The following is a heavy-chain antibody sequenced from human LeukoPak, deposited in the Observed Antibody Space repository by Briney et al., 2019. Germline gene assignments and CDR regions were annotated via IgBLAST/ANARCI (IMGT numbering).Heavy chain of an antibody. J-gene: IGHJ2*01. CDR2: TYYRSKWYN. D-gene: IGHD5-18*01. Sequence: SQTLSLTCAISGDSVSSNSATWNWIRQSPSRGLEWLGRTYYRSKWYNDYAVSVKSRITINPDTSKNQFSLQLNSVTPEDTAVYHCTRAGSYGYYWYFDLWGRGTLVTVSS. V-gene: IGHV6-1*01. CDR1: GDSVSSNSAT. CDR3: TRAGSYGYYWYFDL.